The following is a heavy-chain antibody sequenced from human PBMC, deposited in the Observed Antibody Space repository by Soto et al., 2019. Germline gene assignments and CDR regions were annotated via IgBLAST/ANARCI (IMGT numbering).Heavy chain of an antibody. Sequence: PGGSLRLSCAASGFTFSSYGMHWVRQAPGKGLEWVAVIWYDGSNKYYADSVKGRFTISRDNSKNTLYLQMNSLRAEDTAVYYCARPEPGIPLAVAGRGFDYWGQGTLVTVSS. CDR3: ARPEPGIPLAVAGRGFDY. D-gene: IGHD6-19*01. CDR2: IWYDGSNK. J-gene: IGHJ4*02. V-gene: IGHV3-33*01. CDR1: GFTFSSYG.